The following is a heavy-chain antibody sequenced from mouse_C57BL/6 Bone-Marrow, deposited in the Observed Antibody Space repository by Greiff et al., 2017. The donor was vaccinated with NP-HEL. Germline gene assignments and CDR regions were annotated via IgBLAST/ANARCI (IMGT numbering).Heavy chain of an antibody. CDR2: IHPSDSDT. Sequence: VQLQQPGAELVKPGASVKVSCKASGYTFTSYWMHWVKQRPGQGLEWIGRIHPSDSDTNYNQKFKGKATLTVDKSSSTAYMQLSSLTSEDSAVYYGAIQYYGSSYDYFDYWGQGTTLTVSS. CDR1: GYTFTSYW. CDR3: AIQYYGSSYDYFDY. D-gene: IGHD1-1*01. V-gene: IGHV1-74*01. J-gene: IGHJ2*01.